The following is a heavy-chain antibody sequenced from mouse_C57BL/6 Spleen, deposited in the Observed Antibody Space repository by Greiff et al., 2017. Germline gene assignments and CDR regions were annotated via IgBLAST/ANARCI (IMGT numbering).Heavy chain of an antibody. Sequence: EVQLQQSGPVLVKPGASVKMSCKASGYTFTDYYMNWVKQSPGKSLEWIGVINPYNGGTSYNQKFKGKATLTVYTSSSTAYMELNSLTSEDSAVYYCARWESGYWGQGTTLTVSS. CDR3: ARWESGY. CDR1: GYTFTDYY. V-gene: IGHV1-19*01. CDR2: INPYNGGT. D-gene: IGHD1-3*01. J-gene: IGHJ2*01.